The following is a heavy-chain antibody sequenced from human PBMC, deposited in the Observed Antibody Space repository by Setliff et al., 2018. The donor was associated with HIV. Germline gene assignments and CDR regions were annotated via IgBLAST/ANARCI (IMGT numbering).Heavy chain of an antibody. D-gene: IGHD3-9*01. CDR3: ARYKCINFACVGFDI. CDR1: RDSINGHW. Sequence: PSETLSLTCTVSRDSINGHWWSWIRQPPGKGLEWTGSIHYSGVTHYNPSLKSRLTMSVDTSKNQVSLKLTSVTAADTAVYYCARYKCINFACVGFDIWGQGTVVSVSS. V-gene: IGHV4-59*11. J-gene: IGHJ3*02. CDR2: IHYSGVT.